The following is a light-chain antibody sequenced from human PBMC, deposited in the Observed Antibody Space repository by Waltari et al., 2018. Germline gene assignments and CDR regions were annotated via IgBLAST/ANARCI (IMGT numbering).Light chain of an antibody. CDR2: DAS. CDR3: QQYDNLPPLLT. J-gene: IGKJ4*01. CDR1: QDISNY. Sequence: DIQMTQSPSCLSASVGDRVTITCQASQDISNYLNWYQQQPGKAPELLIYDASNLETGAPARFSGSGAGTDFTFTISSLQPEDIATYYCQQYDNLPPLLTFGGGTKVEIK. V-gene: IGKV1-33*01.